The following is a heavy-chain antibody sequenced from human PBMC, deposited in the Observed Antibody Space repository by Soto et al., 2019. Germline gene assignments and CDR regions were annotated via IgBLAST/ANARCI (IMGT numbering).Heavy chain of an antibody. J-gene: IGHJ4*02. Sequence: SETLSLTCTVSGGSISSGDYYWSWIRQPPGKGLEWIGYIYYSGSTYYNPSLKSRVTTSVDTSKDQFSLKLSSVTAADTAVYYCARVSTYYDFWSGYSGPNYFDYWGQGTLVTVS. D-gene: IGHD3-3*01. V-gene: IGHV4-30-4*01. CDR2: IYYSGST. CDR3: ARVSTYYDFWSGYSGPNYFDY. CDR1: GGSISSGDYY.